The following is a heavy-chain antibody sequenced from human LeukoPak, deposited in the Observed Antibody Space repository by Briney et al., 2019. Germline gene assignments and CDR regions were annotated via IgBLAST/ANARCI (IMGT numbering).Heavy chain of an antibody. CDR1: GFTFSSYW. D-gene: IGHD1-26*01. J-gene: IGHJ6*03. V-gene: IGHV3-7*01. Sequence: GGSLRLSCAASGFTFSSYWMSWVRQAPGKGLEWVANIKQDGSEKYYVDSVKGRFTISRDNAKNSLYLQMNSLRAEDTAVYYCARSPWDSRLYMDVWGKGTTVTVSS. CDR2: IKQDGSEK. CDR3: ARSPWDSRLYMDV.